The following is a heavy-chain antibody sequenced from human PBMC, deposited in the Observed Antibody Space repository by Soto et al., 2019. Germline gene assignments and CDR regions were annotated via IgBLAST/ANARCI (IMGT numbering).Heavy chain of an antibody. CDR2: INADTGNT. V-gene: IGHV1-3*01. Sequence: ASVKVSCKASGYSFTGYYIHWLRQAPGQRLEWMGWINADTGNTKYSQQFQGRVTITRDTSASTAYMELSSLRSEDTAVYYCARVSGYYLPDYWGQGTLVTVSS. J-gene: IGHJ4*02. CDR3: ARVSGYYLPDY. D-gene: IGHD5-12*01. CDR1: GYSFTGYY.